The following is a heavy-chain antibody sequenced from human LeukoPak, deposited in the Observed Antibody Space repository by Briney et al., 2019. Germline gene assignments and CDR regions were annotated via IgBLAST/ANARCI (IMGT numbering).Heavy chain of an antibody. J-gene: IGHJ4*02. D-gene: IGHD2-15*01. CDR1: GGSISSYY. V-gene: IGHV4-59*08. CDR2: IYYSGST. CDR3: ARHGPDCSGGSCYSLIDY. Sequence: PSETLSLTCTVSGGSISSYYWSWIRQPPGKGLEWIGYIYYSGSTNYNPSLKSRVTISVDTSKNQFSLKLSSVTAADTAVHYCARHGPDCSGGSCYSLIDYWGRGTLVTVSS.